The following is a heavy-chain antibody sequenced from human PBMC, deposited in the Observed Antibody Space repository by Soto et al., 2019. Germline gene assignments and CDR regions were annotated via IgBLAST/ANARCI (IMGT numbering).Heavy chain of an antibody. J-gene: IGHJ4*02. Sequence: QVQVVESGGGVVQPGRSLRLSCAASGFTFSRFGMHWVRQAPGKGLEWVAVIWHDGKNKYYADSVKGRFTISRDNSKNTLYLEMNRLRDEDTAVYYCARAPGKDEAMGYWGQGTLVTVSS. V-gene: IGHV3-33*01. CDR3: ARAPGKDEAMGY. CDR2: IWHDGKNK. CDR1: GFTFSRFG.